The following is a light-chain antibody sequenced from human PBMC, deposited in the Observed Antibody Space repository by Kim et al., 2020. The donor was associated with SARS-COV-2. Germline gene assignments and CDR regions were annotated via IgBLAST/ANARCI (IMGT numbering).Light chain of an antibody. CDR3: SSKTSVSSLVI. CDR2: DVN. J-gene: IGLJ2*01. Sequence: QSALTQPASVSGSPGQSITISCTGTSSDVGGYDYVSWYQQHPGKAPTLILFDVNKRPSGVSDRFSGTKSDNTASLTISGLQVEDEADYYCSSKTSVSSLVIFGGGTKVIVL. V-gene: IGLV2-14*03. CDR1: SSDVGGYDY.